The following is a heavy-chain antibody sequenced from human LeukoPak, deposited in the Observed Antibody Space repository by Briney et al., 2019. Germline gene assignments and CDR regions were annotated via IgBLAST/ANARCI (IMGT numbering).Heavy chain of an antibody. CDR3: ARGPNSNWSGLDF. D-gene: IGHD6-6*01. CDR2: ISPTGSTT. Sequence: GGSLRLSCTASGFSFSGHWMHWARQLPGKGLVWVSRISPTGSTTSYAASVKGRFTVPRDNAKHTLYLQVNNLRAEDTAVYYCARGPNSNWSGLDFWGQGTLLTVSS. J-gene: IGHJ4*02. V-gene: IGHV3-74*01. CDR1: GFSFSGHW.